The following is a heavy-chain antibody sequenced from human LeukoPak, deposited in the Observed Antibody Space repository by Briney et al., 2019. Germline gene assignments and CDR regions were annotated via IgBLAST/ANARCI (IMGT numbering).Heavy chain of an antibody. CDR1: GYTFTSYD. CDR3: AIARAAAGIDFDY. D-gene: IGHD6-13*01. V-gene: IGHV1-8*01. J-gene: IGHJ4*02. Sequence: ASVKVSCKASGYTFTSYDINWVRQATGQGLEWIGWMNPNSGNTGYAQKFQGRVTMTSNTSISTAYMELSSLRSEATAVYYCAIARAAAGIDFDYWGQGILVTVSS. CDR2: MNPNSGNT.